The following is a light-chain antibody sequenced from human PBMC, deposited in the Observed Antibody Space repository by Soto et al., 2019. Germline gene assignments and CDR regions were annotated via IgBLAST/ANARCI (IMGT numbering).Light chain of an antibody. CDR3: QQYNNWPLLT. V-gene: IGKV3-15*01. Sequence: EIMVTQSPATLSVSPGERATLSCRASQSVNNNLAWDQQKPGQAPRLLIYGASTRATGIPARFGGSGYGTEFTLTISSLQSEDFAIYYCQQYNNWPLLTFGGGTKVEIK. J-gene: IGKJ4*01. CDR2: GAS. CDR1: QSVNNN.